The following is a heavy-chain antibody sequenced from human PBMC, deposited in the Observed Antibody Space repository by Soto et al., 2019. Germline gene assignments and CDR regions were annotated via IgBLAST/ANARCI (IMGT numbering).Heavy chain of an antibody. V-gene: IGHV4-61*01. CDR1: GGSVSSGSYY. Sequence: QVQLQESGPGLVKPSETLSLTCTVSGGSVSSGSYYWSWIRQPPGKGLEWIGYIYYSGSTNYNPSLKRRVTIAVDTSKNLFSLKLSSVTAADTAVYYWARVGGYSSALEYWGQGTLVTVSS. D-gene: IGHD5-18*01. CDR3: ARVGGYSSALEY. CDR2: IYYSGST. J-gene: IGHJ4*02.